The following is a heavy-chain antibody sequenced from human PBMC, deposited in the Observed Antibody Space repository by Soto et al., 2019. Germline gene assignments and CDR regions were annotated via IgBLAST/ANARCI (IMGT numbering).Heavy chain of an antibody. V-gene: IGHV3-30*18. CDR1: GFTFSSYG. Sequence: GGSLRPSCAASGFTFSSYGMHWVRQAPGKGLEWVAVISYDGSNKYYADSVKGRFTISRDNSKNTLYLQMNSLRAEDTAVYYCAKDGPYYYDSSGYPDCWGQGTLVTVSS. CDR2: ISYDGSNK. D-gene: IGHD3-22*01. CDR3: AKDGPYYYDSSGYPDC. J-gene: IGHJ4*02.